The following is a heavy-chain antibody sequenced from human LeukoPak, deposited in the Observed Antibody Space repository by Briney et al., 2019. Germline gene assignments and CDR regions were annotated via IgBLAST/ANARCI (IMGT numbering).Heavy chain of an antibody. J-gene: IGHJ6*03. V-gene: IGHV3-30-3*01. CDR3: ARGGSSSYAVGLYYYYMDV. CDR1: GFTFSDYY. Sequence: GGSLRLSCGASGFTFSDYYMSWVRQAPGKGLEWVAVISYDGSNKYYADSVKGRFTISRDNSKNTLYLQMNSLRAEDTAVYYCARGGSSSYAVGLYYYYMDVWGKGTTVTVSS. CDR2: ISYDGSNK. D-gene: IGHD2-2*01.